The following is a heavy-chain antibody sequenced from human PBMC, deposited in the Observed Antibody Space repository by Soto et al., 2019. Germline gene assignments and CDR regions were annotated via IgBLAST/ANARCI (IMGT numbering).Heavy chain of an antibody. J-gene: IGHJ4*02. Sequence: GGSLRLSCAASGFTFSSYGMHWARRAPGKGLEWVAVIWYDGSNKVYADSVKGRFTISRDNSKNTLYLQMNSLRAEDTAVYYCVTSGVGVVRLDNWGQGTLVTVSS. D-gene: IGHD1-26*01. CDR3: VTSGVGVVRLDN. V-gene: IGHV3-33*01. CDR2: IWYDGSNK. CDR1: GFTFSSYG.